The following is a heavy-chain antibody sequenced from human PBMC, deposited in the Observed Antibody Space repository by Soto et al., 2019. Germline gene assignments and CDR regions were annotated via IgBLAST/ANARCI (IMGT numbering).Heavy chain of an antibody. J-gene: IGHJ3*02. V-gene: IGHV4-59*01. Sequence: QVQLQESGPGLVKPSETLSLTCTVSGGSISSYYWSWIRQPPGKGLEWIGYIYYSGSTNYNPSFKSGVTLSIDRSKTQFALKLSSVTAADTAVYYCARLWVGAFENWGQGTMDTVSS. CDR3: ARLWVGAFEN. CDR2: IYYSGST. D-gene: IGHD1-26*01. CDR1: GGSISSYY.